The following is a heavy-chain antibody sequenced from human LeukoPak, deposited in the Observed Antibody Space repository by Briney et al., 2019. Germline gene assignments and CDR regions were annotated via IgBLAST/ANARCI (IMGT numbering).Heavy chain of an antibody. V-gene: IGHV3-23*01. Sequence: EGSLRLSCAASGFTVTNNYMTWVRQAPGKGLEWVSAISGSGGSTYYADSVKGRFTISRGNSKNTLYLQMNSLRAEDTAVYYCAKESYYDFWSGYNDYWGQGTLVTVSS. J-gene: IGHJ4*02. CDR1: GFTVTNNY. D-gene: IGHD3-3*01. CDR2: ISGSGGST. CDR3: AKESYYDFWSGYNDY.